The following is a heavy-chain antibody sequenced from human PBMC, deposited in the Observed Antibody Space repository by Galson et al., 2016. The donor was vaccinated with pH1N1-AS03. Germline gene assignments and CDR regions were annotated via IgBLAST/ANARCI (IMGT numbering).Heavy chain of an antibody. D-gene: IGHD3-16*01. CDR1: GGSISSHY. Sequence: SETLSLTCTVSGGSISSHYWNWIRQPPGKGLEWIGYINYSGSTNYNPSLKSRVTISVDTSKNQFSLTLTSVTAADTAVYYCAREKRISFGGGRWYFDLWGRGTLVTVSS. J-gene: IGHJ2*01. V-gene: IGHV4-59*11. CDR2: INYSGST. CDR3: AREKRISFGGGRWYFDL.